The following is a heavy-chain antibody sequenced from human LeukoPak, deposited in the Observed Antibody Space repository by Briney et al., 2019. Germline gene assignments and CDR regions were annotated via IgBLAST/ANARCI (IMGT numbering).Heavy chain of an antibody. CDR1: GFTFSSYG. D-gene: IGHD3-16*01. J-gene: IGHJ4*02. Sequence: GRCLRLSCAASGFTFSSYGMHWVRQAPGKGLEWVAVIWYDGSNKYYADSVKGRFTISRDNSKNTLYLQMNSLRAEDTAVYYCARDLGVVSFDYWGQGTLVTVSS. V-gene: IGHV3-33*01. CDR3: ARDLGVVSFDY. CDR2: IWYDGSNK.